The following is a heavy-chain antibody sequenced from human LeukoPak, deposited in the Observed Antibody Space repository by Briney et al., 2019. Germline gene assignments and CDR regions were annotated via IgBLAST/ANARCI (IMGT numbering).Heavy chain of an antibody. D-gene: IGHD3-10*01. Sequence: PSETLSLTCAVSGGSISSGGYSWRWIRQPPGKGLEWIGYIYHSGSTYYNPSLKSRVTISVDRSKNQFSLKLSSVTAADTAVYYCARGLESGRVDYWGQGTLVTVSS. CDR3: ARGLESGRVDY. V-gene: IGHV4-30-2*01. CDR1: GGSISSGGYS. CDR2: IYHSGST. J-gene: IGHJ4*02.